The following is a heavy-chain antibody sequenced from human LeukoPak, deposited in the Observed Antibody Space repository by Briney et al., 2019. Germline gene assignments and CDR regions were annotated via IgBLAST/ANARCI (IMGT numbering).Heavy chain of an antibody. CDR2: ISGSGGST. CDR3: SKCRCSGASCLYYMDV. V-gene: IGHV3-23*01. Sequence: PGGSLRLSCAASGFTFSSYGMSWVRQAPGKGLEWVSTISGSGGSTYYADSVKGRFTISRDNSKNTLYLQMNSLRAEDTGVYYCSKCRCSGASCLYYMDVGDKGTTVTISS. CDR1: GFTFSSYG. J-gene: IGHJ6*03. D-gene: IGHD2-15*01.